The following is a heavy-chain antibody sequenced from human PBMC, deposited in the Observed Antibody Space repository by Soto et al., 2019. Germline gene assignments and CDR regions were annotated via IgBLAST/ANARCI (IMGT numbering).Heavy chain of an antibody. J-gene: IGHJ4*02. V-gene: IGHV1-69*13. CDR3: ARDRRYYDRGPYFDY. CDR1: GGTFSSYA. Sequence: RASVKVSCKASGGTFSSYAISWVRQAPGQGLEWMGGIIPIFGTANYAQKFQGRVTITADESTSTAYMELSSLGSEDTAVYYCARDRRYYDRGPYFDYWGQGTLVTVSS. CDR2: IIPIFGTA. D-gene: IGHD3-22*01.